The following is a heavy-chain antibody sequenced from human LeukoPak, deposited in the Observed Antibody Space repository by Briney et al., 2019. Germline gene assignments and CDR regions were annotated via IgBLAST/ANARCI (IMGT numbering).Heavy chain of an antibody. CDR2: VSNSGDYI. J-gene: IGHJ4*02. CDR1: GFSFSSYR. Sequence: PGGSLRLSCAASGFSFSSYRMNWVRQAPGKGLEWVSSVSNSGDYIHYADSVKGRFTIFRDNSKNLLYLQMNSLRAEDTAVYYCARGGIAAATTFDHWGQGTLATVSS. V-gene: IGHV3-21*01. CDR3: ARGGIAAATTFDH. D-gene: IGHD6-13*01.